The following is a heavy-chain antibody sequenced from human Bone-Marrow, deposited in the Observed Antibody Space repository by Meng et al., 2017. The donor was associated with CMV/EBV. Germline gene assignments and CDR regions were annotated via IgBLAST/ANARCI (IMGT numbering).Heavy chain of an antibody. D-gene: IGHD6-19*01. J-gene: IGHJ5*02. CDR3: ARDLVPIAVAGSGTEVDP. CDR1: GYTFTSYG. CDR2: ISAYNGNT. Sequence: QVQLVQSGAEVKKPGASVKVSCKDSGYTFTSYGISWVRQAPGQGLEWMGWISAYNGNTNYAQKLQGRVTMTTDTSTSTAYMELRSLRSDDTAVYYCARDLVPIAVAGSGTEVDPWGQGTLVTVSS. V-gene: IGHV1-18*01.